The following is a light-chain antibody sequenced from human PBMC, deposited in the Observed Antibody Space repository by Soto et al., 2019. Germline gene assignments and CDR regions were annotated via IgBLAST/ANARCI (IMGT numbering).Light chain of an antibody. CDR3: QQYQTWT. Sequence: DIQMTQSPLTLSASVGDRVTITCRASQTISRWLAWYQQKPGKAPKLLIYRASSLESGVPSRFSGSGSGTEFNLTISSLQSDDSATYYWQQYQTWTFGQGTKVEIK. CDR2: RAS. V-gene: IGKV1-5*03. CDR1: QTISRW. J-gene: IGKJ1*01.